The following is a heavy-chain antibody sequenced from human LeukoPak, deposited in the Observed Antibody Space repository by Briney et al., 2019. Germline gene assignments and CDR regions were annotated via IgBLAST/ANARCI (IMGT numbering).Heavy chain of an antibody. CDR2: IGSTSITI. CDR3: ARGPLYDITGSYGL. J-gene: IGHJ4*02. Sequence: GRSLRLSCAASGFTFSAHTMNWVRLAPGKGLEWVSYIGSTSITIYYAHSVEGRFTISRDNAKNSLYLQMSSLRVEDTAVYYCARGPLYDITGSYGLWGQGTLVTVSS. D-gene: IGHD2-8*01. CDR1: GFTFSAHT. V-gene: IGHV3-48*01.